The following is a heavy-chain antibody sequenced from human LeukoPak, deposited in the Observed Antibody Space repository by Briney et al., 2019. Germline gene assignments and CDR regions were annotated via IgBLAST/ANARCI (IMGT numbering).Heavy chain of an antibody. CDR3: AREDSITSTFDY. V-gene: IGHV4-59*01. J-gene: IGHJ4*02. CDR2: IYYSGST. Sequence: SETLSLTCTVSGGSTINYYWNWIRQPPGQGLEWIGYIYYSGSTNYNPSFKSRVTISVDTSKKQVSLKLSSMTAADTAVYYCAREDSITSTFDYWGQGALVTVSS. CDR1: GGSTINYY. D-gene: IGHD3-10*01.